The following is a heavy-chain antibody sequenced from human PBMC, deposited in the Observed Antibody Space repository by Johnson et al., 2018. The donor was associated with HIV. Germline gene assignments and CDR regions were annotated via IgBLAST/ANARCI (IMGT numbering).Heavy chain of an antibody. D-gene: IGHD5-18*01. V-gene: IGHV3-15*01. Sequence: VQLVESRGVLVQPGGSLRLSCAASGFTVSSNEMSWVRQAPGKGLEWVGRVKSKTDGGTIDYAAAVKGRFIISRDDSKNTVYLQMNSLKTEDTAVYFCAKDGHSYGRGPDAFDIWGQGTMVT. CDR3: AKDGHSYGRGPDAFDI. CDR1: GFTVSSNE. CDR2: VKSKTDGGTI. J-gene: IGHJ3*02.